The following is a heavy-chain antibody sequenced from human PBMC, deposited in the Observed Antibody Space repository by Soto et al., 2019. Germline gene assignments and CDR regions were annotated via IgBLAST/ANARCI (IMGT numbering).Heavy chain of an antibody. CDR2: IYYSGST. Sequence: SETLSLTCTVSGGSVSSGSYYWSWIRQPPGKGLEWIGYIYYSGSTNYNPSLKSRVTISVDTSQNQFSLKLSSVTAADTAVYYCASDFAPYYDSSGYYSQHQGLELWGQGTPVTVPS. D-gene: IGHD3-22*01. V-gene: IGHV4-61*01. CDR1: GGSVSSGSYY. J-gene: IGHJ4*01. CDR3: ASDFAPYYDSSGYYSQHQGLEL.